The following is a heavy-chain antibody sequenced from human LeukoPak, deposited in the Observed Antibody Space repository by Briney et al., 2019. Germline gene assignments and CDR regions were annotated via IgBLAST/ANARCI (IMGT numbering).Heavy chain of an antibody. CDR2: MSPNSGNT. CDR3: ASNPLLWFGD. Sequence: ASVSVSCKASGYTFISYDINWVRQAAGQGLEWMGWMSPNSGNTGYAQKFQGRVTMTRDTSISTAYMELSSLRSEDTAVYYCASNPLLWFGDWGQGTLVTVSS. CDR1: GYTFISYD. V-gene: IGHV1-8*01. D-gene: IGHD3-10*01. J-gene: IGHJ5*02.